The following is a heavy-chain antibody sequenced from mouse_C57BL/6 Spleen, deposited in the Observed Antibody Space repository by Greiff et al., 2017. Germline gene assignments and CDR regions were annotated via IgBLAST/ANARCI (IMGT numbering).Heavy chain of an antibody. CDR2: IYPGDGDT. D-gene: IGHD1-1*01. CDR3: ARRGVTTVIVTYFWG. Sequence: QVQLQQSGAELVKPGASVKISCKASGYAFSSYWMNWVKQRPGKGLEWIGQIYPGDGDTNYNGKFKGKATLTADKSSSTAYMQLSSLTSEDSAVYVCARRGVTTVIVTYFWGWGTGATVTVSS. V-gene: IGHV1-80*01. J-gene: IGHJ1*03. CDR1: GYAFSSYW.